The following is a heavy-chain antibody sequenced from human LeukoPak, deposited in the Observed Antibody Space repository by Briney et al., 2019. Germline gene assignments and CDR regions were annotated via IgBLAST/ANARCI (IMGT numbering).Heavy chain of an antibody. J-gene: IGHJ1*01. CDR3: ARSGGNFYSSTWYGH. V-gene: IGHV5-51*01. Sequence: GESLKISCKGSGYRFNAYWIAWVRQMPGKGLEWMGIIYPGDSDTRYSPSFQGQVTISADKSISTAYLQWSSLKASDTAMYYCARSGGNFYSSTWYGHWGQGTLVTVSS. D-gene: IGHD6-13*01. CDR1: GYRFNAYW. CDR2: IYPGDSDT.